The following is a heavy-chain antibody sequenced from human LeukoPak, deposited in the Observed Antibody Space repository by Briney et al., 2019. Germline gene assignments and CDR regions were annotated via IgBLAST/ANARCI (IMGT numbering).Heavy chain of an antibody. Sequence: PGGSLRLSCAASGFTFSSFAMSWVRQAPGKGLEWVSAISGSGGSTYYADSVKGRFTISRDNSRNTLYLQMDSLRAEDTAVYYCAKRTGYSSSWPIDYWGQGSLVTVSS. J-gene: IGHJ4*02. CDR2: ISGSGGST. V-gene: IGHV3-23*01. D-gene: IGHD6-13*01. CDR3: AKRTGYSSSWPIDY. CDR1: GFTFSSFA.